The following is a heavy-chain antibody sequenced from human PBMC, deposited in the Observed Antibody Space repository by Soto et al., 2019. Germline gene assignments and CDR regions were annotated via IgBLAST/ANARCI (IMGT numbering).Heavy chain of an antibody. CDR3: ARSPGPGLGFEYYYGMDV. J-gene: IGHJ6*02. D-gene: IGHD2-8*02. CDR1: GFTVSSNY. Sequence: SLRLSCAASGFTVSSNYMSCVRQAPGKVLEWVSVIYSGGSTYYADSVKGRLTISRDNPKNTLYLQMNSLRAEDTAVYYCARSPGPGLGFEYYYGMDVWGEGTTVTVS. V-gene: IGHV3-53*01. CDR2: IYSGGST.